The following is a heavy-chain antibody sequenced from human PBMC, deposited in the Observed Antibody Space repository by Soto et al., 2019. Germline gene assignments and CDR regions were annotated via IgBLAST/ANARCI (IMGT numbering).Heavy chain of an antibody. Sequence: SETLSLSCAVSGASIGSGGWWSWVRQPPGKGLEWIAEIFHDGNTNYSPSLKSRVTISVDKSQNQFSLNVYSVTAADTAVYYCARHEGWTGPDQWGQGTLVTVSS. CDR1: GASIGSGGW. J-gene: IGHJ5*02. CDR3: ARHEGWTGPDQ. D-gene: IGHD2-8*02. V-gene: IGHV4-4*02. CDR2: IFHDGNT.